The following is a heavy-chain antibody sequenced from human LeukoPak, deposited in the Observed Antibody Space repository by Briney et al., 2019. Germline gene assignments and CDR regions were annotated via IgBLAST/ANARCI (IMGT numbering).Heavy chain of an antibody. J-gene: IGHJ3*02. Sequence: EXAGSSFTSYWIGWGRPMPGKGVGWGGIIYHGDYDTKYSPSFEGEVTISADKSINTAYLQWSSMKASDAAMYYCGXXXXXXXXXXXXSXXXXIWGQGXMXTVSS. CDR2: IYHGDYDT. V-gene: IGHV5-51*01. CDR1: GSSFTSYW. CDR3: GXXXXXXXXXXXXSXXXXI.